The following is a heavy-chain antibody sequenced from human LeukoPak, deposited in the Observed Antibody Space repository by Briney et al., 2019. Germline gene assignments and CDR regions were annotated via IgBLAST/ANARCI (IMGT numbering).Heavy chain of an antibody. J-gene: IGHJ4*02. CDR3: AKRAEGNRGHNGLDY. CDR2: IWYDGSNK. Sequence: GGSLRLSCAASGFTFRRYSMHWVRQAPGKGLEWVAVIWYDGSNKDYADSVKDRFTISRDNSKNTLYLQMNSLRAEDTAVYYCAKRAEGNRGHNGLDYWGQGTLVTVSS. D-gene: IGHD4-23*01. CDR1: GFTFRRYS. V-gene: IGHV3-33*08.